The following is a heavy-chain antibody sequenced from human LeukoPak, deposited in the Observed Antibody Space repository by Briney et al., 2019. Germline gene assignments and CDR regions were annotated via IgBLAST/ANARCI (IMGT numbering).Heavy chain of an antibody. D-gene: IGHD6-6*01. V-gene: IGHV3-23*01. CDR3: ARAPDGSSSLSPYCDDSMDV. Sequence: GGSLSLSCPPAGFTFNNYPMGWVRPAPGKGLEWVSAIRHTGGPKYYADSVKGRFTIARDNSKNTLYLQMNSLRAEDTALYDGARAPDGSSSLSPYCDDSMDVWGKGTTVTVSS. CDR1: GFTFNNYP. CDR2: IRHTGGPK. J-gene: IGHJ6*03.